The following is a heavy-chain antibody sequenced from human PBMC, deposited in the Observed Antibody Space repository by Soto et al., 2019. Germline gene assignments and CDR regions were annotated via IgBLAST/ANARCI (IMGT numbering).Heavy chain of an antibody. D-gene: IGHD2-2*01. Sequence: QVQLVQSGAEVKKPGASVKVSCKASGYTFTSYGISWVRQAPGQGLEWMGWISAYNGNTNYAQKLQGRVTMTTDTSTSTAYMELRSLRSDVTAVYYCASTTYQPLLPGSFEIWGQGTMVTVSS. J-gene: IGHJ3*02. CDR3: ASTTYQPLLPGSFEI. CDR1: GYTFTSYG. V-gene: IGHV1-18*01. CDR2: ISAYNGNT.